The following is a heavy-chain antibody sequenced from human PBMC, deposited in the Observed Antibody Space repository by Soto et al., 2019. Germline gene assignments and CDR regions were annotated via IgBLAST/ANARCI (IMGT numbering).Heavy chain of an antibody. CDR3: ARDGLVIRPYYYMDV. CDR2: IIPILGIA. CDR1: GGTFSSYT. D-gene: IGHD2-2*03. Sequence: SVKVSCKASGGTFSSYTISWVRQAPGQGLEWMGRIIPILGIANYAQKFQGRVTITADKSTSTAYMELSSLRSEDTAVYYCARDGLVIRPYYYMDVWGKGTTVTVS. V-gene: IGHV1-69*04. J-gene: IGHJ6*03.